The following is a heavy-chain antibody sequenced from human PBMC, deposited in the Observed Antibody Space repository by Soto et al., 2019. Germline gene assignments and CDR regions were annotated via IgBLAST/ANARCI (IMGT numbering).Heavy chain of an antibody. V-gene: IGHV3-23*01. CDR1: GFTFSTYA. D-gene: IGHD1-1*01. CDR2: ISSSGGSI. J-gene: IGHJ6*02. Sequence: EVPLLESGGGLVQPGGSLRLSCAASGFTFSTYAMNWVRQAPGNGLEWVSAISSSGGSIHYADSVKGRFTISRDNSKNTLYLQMNSLRDEDTAVYHCVKGYWKGDVWGQGTTVTVSS. CDR3: VKGYWKGDV.